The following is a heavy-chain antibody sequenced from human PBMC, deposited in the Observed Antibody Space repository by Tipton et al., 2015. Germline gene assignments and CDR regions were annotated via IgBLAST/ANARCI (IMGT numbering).Heavy chain of an antibody. V-gene: IGHV1-69*05. CDR2: ITPMFGTT. Sequence: QLVQSGAEVRKPGASVKVSCKASGYTFTSYGINWVRQAPGQGLEWVGGITPMFGTTNYAQKFQGRLTITTNESASIVYMELRSLTFEDTAVYYCAREGDFWSGWPFDYWGQGTLITVSS. CDR3: AREGDFWSGWPFDY. D-gene: IGHD3-3*01. CDR1: GYTFTSYG. J-gene: IGHJ4*02.